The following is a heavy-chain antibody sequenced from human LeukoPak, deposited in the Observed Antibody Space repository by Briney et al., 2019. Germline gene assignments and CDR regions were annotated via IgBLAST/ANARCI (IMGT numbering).Heavy chain of an antibody. D-gene: IGHD2-2*01. CDR1: GYTLTGYY. V-gene: IGHV1-2*02. CDR3: ARDWGGSSCSHGCDAFDI. CDR2: INPNSGGT. Sequence: ASVKVSCKASGYTLTGYYMHWVRQAPGQGLEWMGWINPNSGGTNYAQKFQGRVTMTSDTSIGTAYMELRRLRSDDTAVYYCARDWGGSSCSHGCDAFDIWGQGTMVTVSS. J-gene: IGHJ3*02.